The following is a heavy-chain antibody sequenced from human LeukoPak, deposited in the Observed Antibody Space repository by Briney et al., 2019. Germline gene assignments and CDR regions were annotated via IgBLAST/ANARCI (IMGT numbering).Heavy chain of an antibody. CDR2: TDEAGKDR. V-gene: IGHV3-7*01. D-gene: IGHD2-15*01. J-gene: IGHJ4*01. CDR1: GFTIDSFY. Sequence: GGSLRLSCVASGFTIDSFYMSWVRQALGKGLEWVANTDEAGKDRYYADSVKGRFTISRDNTKNSVFLDMTSLRVEDTATYFCARASPGVVFNYFDYWGQGALVPVSS. CDR3: ARASPGVVFNYFDY.